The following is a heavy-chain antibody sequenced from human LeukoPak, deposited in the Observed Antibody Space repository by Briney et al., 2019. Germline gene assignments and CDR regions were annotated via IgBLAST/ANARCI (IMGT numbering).Heavy chain of an antibody. Sequence: GGSLRLSCAVSGFTFSSYWLSWVRQAPGKGLEWVANINQDGSQKYYIDSVKGRFTISRDNAKNSLYLQMNSLRADDTAVYYCAREGLSFGITGTTIDYWGQGTLVTVSS. CDR2: INQDGSQK. J-gene: IGHJ4*02. CDR1: GFTFSSYW. CDR3: AREGLSFGITGTTIDY. V-gene: IGHV3-7*03. D-gene: IGHD1-20*01.